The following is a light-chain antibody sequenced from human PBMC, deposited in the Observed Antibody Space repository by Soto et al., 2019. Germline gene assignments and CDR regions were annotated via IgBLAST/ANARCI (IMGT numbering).Light chain of an antibody. J-gene: IGKJ5*01. V-gene: IGKV1-5*01. CDR1: QSVSRW. Sequence: DIQMTQSPSTLSVSVGDRVTITCRASQSVSRWLGWYQQRPGKAPKLLIYDASTLERGVPSRFSGSGSGTEFTLTISSLQADDFATYYCQQYNSYPITFGQGNDWRL. CDR3: QQYNSYPIT. CDR2: DAS.